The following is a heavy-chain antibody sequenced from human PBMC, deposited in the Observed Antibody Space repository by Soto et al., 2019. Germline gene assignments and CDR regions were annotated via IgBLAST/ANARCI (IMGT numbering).Heavy chain of an antibody. CDR2: INAGNGNT. V-gene: IGHV1-3*05. D-gene: IGHD6-19*01. CDR3: ARAVAVPASCDY. CDR1: GYSFTSYA. J-gene: IGHJ4*02. Sequence: QVQLVQSGAEEKKPGASVKVSCKASGYSFTSYAMHWVRQAPGQRLEWMGWINAGNGNTKYSQKFQGRVTITRDTSASTAYMELSSLRSEDTAMYYCARAVAVPASCDYWGQGTLVTVS.